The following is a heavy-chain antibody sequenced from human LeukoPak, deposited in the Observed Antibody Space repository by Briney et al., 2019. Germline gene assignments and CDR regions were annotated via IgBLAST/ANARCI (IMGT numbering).Heavy chain of an antibody. V-gene: IGHV3-21*01. CDR2: ITSSSSYI. J-gene: IGHJ4*02. CDR3: TREPYSSGCHDY. D-gene: IGHD6-19*01. CDR1: GFTFSSHS. Sequence: GGSLRLSCAASGFTFSSHSMNWVRHAPGRGLEWISSITSSSSYIYYADSVKGRFTISRDNAKTSLYLQMNSLRAEDTAVYYCTREPYSSGCHDYWGQGTLVTVSS.